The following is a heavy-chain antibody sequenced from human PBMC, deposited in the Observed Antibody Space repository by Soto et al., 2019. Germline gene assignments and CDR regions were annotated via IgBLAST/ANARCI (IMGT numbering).Heavy chain of an antibody. Sequence: ASVKVSCKASGYTFMNFGISWVRQAPGQGLEWMGWISGYNGNTNYAQKFQGRVTMTTDTSTSTAYMELRSLRSDDTAVYYCARDQGITTFGVYSMYYYGMDVWGPGTTLTISS. J-gene: IGHJ6*02. D-gene: IGHD3-3*01. CDR1: GYTFMNFG. CDR2: ISGYNGNT. CDR3: ARDQGITTFGVYSMYYYGMDV. V-gene: IGHV1-18*01.